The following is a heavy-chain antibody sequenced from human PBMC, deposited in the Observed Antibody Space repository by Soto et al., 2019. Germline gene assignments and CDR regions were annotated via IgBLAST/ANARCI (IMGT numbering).Heavy chain of an antibody. J-gene: IGHJ6*03. D-gene: IGHD3-3*01. CDR2: IIPILGIA. Sequence: QVQLVQSGAEVKKPGSSVKVSCKASGGTFSSYTISWVRQAPGPGLEWMGRIIPILGIANYAQKFQGRVMITADKATSTAYMELSSLRSEDTAVYYCARVLEVDDPYYYYYMDVWGKGTTVTVSS. CDR1: GGTFSSYT. CDR3: ARVLEVDDPYYYYYMDV. V-gene: IGHV1-69*02.